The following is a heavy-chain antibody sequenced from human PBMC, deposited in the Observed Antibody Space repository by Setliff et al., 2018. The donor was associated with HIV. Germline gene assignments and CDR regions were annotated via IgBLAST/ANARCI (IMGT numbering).Heavy chain of an antibody. Sequence: ASVKVSCKASGYTFTNYGISWVRQAPGHGLEWMGWISPYNGDTNYAQNLQGRVTMTTDTSTSTVYMELSSLRSEDTAVYYCARDFGGYCSSMSCPGLFDPWGQGTLVTVSS. D-gene: IGHD2-2*01. CDR3: ARDFGGYCSSMSCPGLFDP. V-gene: IGHV1-18*01. CDR2: ISPYNGDT. J-gene: IGHJ5*02. CDR1: GYTFTNYG.